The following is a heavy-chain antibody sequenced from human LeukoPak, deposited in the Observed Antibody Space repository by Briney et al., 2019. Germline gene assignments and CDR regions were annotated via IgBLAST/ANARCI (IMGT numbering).Heavy chain of an antibody. CDR1: GFTFSDYE. V-gene: IGHV3-48*03. CDR2: ISSRDRTT. J-gene: IGHJ4*02. Sequence: GGSLRLSCAASGFTFSDYEINWVRQAPGKGLEWVSYISSRDRTTYYADSVTGRFTISRDNAKNSLYLQMNSLRAEDTAVYYCARGARGSGTASDYWGQGTLVTVSS. D-gene: IGHD3-10*01. CDR3: ARGARGSGTASDY.